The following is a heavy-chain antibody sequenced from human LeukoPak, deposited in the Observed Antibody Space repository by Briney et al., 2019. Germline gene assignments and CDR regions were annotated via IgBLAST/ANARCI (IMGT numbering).Heavy chain of an antibody. CDR2: ISGSDGST. CDR3: EKDLGGSGDYRPY. J-gene: IGHJ4*02. Sequence: PGGSLRLSCAASGFTFSSYDMSWVRQAPGKGLEWVSAISGSDGSTYYADSVKGRFTISRDNSKNTLYLQMNSLSAEDTAVYYCEKDLGGSGDYRPYWGQGSVVTVSS. V-gene: IGHV3-23*01. D-gene: IGHD2-21*02. CDR1: GFTFSSYD.